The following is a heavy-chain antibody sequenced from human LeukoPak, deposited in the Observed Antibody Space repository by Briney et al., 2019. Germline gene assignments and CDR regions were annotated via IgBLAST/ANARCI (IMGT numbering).Heavy chain of an antibody. D-gene: IGHD2-15*01. Sequence: PSETPSLTCAVYGGSFSGYYWSWIRQPPGKGLEWIGEINHNGSTNYNPSLKSRVTISVDTSKNQFSLKLSSVTAADTAVYYCAGGVSNGVVVAPSDYWGQGTLVTVPS. V-gene: IGHV4-34*01. CDR1: GGSFSGYY. CDR2: INHNGST. CDR3: AGGVSNGVVVAPSDY. J-gene: IGHJ4*02.